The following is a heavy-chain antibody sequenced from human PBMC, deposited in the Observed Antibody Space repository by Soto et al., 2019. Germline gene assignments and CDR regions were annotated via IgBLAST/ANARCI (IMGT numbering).Heavy chain of an antibody. V-gene: IGHV4-34*01. D-gene: IGHD3-10*02. CDR3: ARGTVYVPFLFPCLDV. Sequence: SDTLSLTCAGYGKSLSAYYWTWIRQPPGKGLEWIGEINQSGSTNYNPSLKSRVTMSADTSKKHFSLKVTSVTAADTAVYYCARGTVYVPFLFPCLDVWGQGTTVTVSS. J-gene: IGHJ6*02. CDR2: INQSGST. CDR1: GKSLSAYY.